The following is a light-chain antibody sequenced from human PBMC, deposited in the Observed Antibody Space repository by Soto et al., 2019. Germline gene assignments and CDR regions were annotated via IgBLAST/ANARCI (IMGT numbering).Light chain of an antibody. Sequence: DIQMTQSPSSLSASVGDRVTITCRASEGISSYLNWYQLKPGTAPKLLIYAASNLQSGVPPRFSGSGSGKDFTLTIAALQPDDFATYYCQQSYSSPPTFGQGTKVDI. CDR3: QQSYSSPPT. V-gene: IGKV1-39*01. CDR1: EGISSY. CDR2: AAS. J-gene: IGKJ1*01.